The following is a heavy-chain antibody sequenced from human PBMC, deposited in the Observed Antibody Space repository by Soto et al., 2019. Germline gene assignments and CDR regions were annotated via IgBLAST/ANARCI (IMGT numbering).Heavy chain of an antibody. CDR1: GFTYTRYS. V-gene: IGHV3-21*06. CDR2: ISSTTNYI. CDR3: ARESEDLTSNFDY. J-gene: IGHJ4*02. Sequence: VPLVESGGGLVKPGGSLRLSCAASGFTYTRYSMNWVRQAPGKGLEWVSSISSTTNYIYYGDSMKGRFTISRDNAKNSLYLEMNSLRAEDTAVYYCARESEDLTSNFDYWGQGTLVTVSS.